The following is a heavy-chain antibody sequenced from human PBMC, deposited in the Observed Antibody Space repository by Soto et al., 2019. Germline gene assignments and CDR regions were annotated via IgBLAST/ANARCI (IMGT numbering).Heavy chain of an antibody. V-gene: IGHV3-23*03. D-gene: IGHD6-19*01. CDR2: ILSDYNT. CDR1: GFTFSDYT. Sequence: EVQLLESGGGLVQPGGSLTLSCAASGFTFSDYTMSWARQAPGKVLECISVILSDYNTYYAGSVRGRFTISRDNSKNTLYLEMNSLRAEDTAVYYCARRTSGYFGYWGQGALVTVSS. J-gene: IGHJ4*02. CDR3: ARRTSGYFGY.